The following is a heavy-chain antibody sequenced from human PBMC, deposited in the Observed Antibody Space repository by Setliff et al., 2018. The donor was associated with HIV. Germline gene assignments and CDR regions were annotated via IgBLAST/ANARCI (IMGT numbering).Heavy chain of an antibody. J-gene: IGHJ6*02. V-gene: IGHV1-69*05. Sequence: SVKVSCKASGGTFSSYGITWVRQAPGQGLEWMGGSTPLLDTTNYAQKFQGRFTISRDNSKNTLYLQMGSLRGDDMAVYYCASGKNYIFWSSYFGMDVWGQGTTVTVSS. CDR2: STPLLDTT. CDR3: ASGKNYIFWSSYFGMDV. D-gene: IGHD3-3*01. CDR1: GGTFSSYG.